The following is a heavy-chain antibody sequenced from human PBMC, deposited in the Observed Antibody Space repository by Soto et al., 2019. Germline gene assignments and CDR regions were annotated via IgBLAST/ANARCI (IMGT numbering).Heavy chain of an antibody. CDR1: GFTFSGSA. Sequence: EVQLVESGGGLVQPGGSLKLSCAASGFTFSGSAMHWVRQASGKGLEWVGRIRSKANSYATAYAASVKGRFTISRDDSKNTAYLQMNSLKTEDTAVYYCTTDTAIPFDYWGQGTLVTVSS. D-gene: IGHD5-18*01. CDR2: IRSKANSYAT. J-gene: IGHJ4*02. V-gene: IGHV3-73*02. CDR3: TTDTAIPFDY.